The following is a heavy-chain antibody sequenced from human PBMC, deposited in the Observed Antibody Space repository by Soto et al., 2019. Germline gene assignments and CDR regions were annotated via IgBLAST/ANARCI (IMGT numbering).Heavy chain of an antibody. CDR2: VSPPFRTS. CDR1: GVSFNNNG. V-gene: IGHV1-69*01. Sequence: QVQLVQSGAEVKRPGSSVKVSCKTSGVSFNNNGIGWVGQAPGHGLEWMGGVSPPFRTSNYARKFQGRISITADASTGTVNMELSSLTSEDTAQYYCARVLYYGSGSYSPYGMDVWGQGTTVTVSS. CDR3: ARVLYYGSGSYSPYGMDV. J-gene: IGHJ6*02. D-gene: IGHD3-10*01.